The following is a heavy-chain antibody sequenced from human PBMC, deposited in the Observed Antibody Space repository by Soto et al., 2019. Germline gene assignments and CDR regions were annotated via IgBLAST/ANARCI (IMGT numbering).Heavy chain of an antibody. Sequence: QVQLQESGPGLVKPSGTLSLTCAVSGGSVSSSNWWSWVRQSPGKGLEWMGEIYHSGSAHYNPSLKGRATISLDKSKNQVSLRLTSVTAADTAVYYCARVPGVVVSADDAFDIWGPGTRVIVSS. CDR2: IYHSGSA. CDR1: GGSVSSSNW. V-gene: IGHV4-4*02. CDR3: ARVPGVVVSADDAFDI. D-gene: IGHD2-21*02. J-gene: IGHJ3*02.